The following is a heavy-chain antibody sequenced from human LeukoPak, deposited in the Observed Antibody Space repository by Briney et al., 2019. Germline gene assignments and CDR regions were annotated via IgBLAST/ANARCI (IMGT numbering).Heavy chain of an antibody. J-gene: IGHJ5*02. D-gene: IGHD3-10*02. Sequence: PGGSLRLSCAASGYRFSPNWMSWVRQTPGKGLEWVASISDGGRATYYGDSVRGRFTISRDDARNSLFLQMNGLRADDTAVYYCTRENYVPDSWGQGTLVTVSS. CDR2: ISDGGRAT. CDR1: GYRFSPNW. CDR3: TRENYVPDS. V-gene: IGHV3-7*03.